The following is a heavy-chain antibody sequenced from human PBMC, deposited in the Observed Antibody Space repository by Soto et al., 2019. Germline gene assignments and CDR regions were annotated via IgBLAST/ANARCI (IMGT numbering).Heavy chain of an antibody. V-gene: IGHV1-69*01. D-gene: IGHD1-26*01. CDR1: GGTFSSYS. Sequence: QVQLVQSGAEVKKPGSSVKVSCKASGGTFSSYSINWVRQAPGQGLEWMGAIIPIFGTTNYAQKCKGRVTITADEFTSTAYMELSSLNSDDTAVYSFARDGGSHCGGIDYWGQGTLVTGSS. CDR2: IIPIFGTT. CDR3: ARDGGSHCGGIDY. J-gene: IGHJ4*02.